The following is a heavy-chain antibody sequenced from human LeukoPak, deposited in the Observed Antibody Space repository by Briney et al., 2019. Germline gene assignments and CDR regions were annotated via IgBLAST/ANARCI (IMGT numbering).Heavy chain of an antibody. CDR1: GFTFSNYG. CDR2: IWYDGSNK. CDR3: AKAAVYGSGSWFDP. V-gene: IGHV3-33*06. D-gene: IGHD3-10*01. Sequence: GGSLRLSCAASGFTFSNYGMHWVRQAPGKGLEWVAVIWYDGSNKYYADSVKGRFTISRDNSKNTLYLQMNSLRAEDTAVYCCAKAAVYGSGSWFDPWGQGTLVTVSS. J-gene: IGHJ5*02.